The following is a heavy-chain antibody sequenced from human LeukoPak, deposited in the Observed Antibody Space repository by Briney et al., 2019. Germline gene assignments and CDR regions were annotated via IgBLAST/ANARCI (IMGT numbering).Heavy chain of an antibody. V-gene: IGHV3-30*19. J-gene: IGHJ3*02. CDR3: ARSYDGFDI. CDR1: GFTFSSYG. CDR2: IPYDGSKK. Sequence: GGSLRLSCAASGFTFSSYGMHWVRQAPGKGLEWLAFIPYDGSKKYYADSVRGRFTISRDNPKNTLYLQMNSLRAEDTAVYYCARSYDGFDIWGQGTMVTVSS.